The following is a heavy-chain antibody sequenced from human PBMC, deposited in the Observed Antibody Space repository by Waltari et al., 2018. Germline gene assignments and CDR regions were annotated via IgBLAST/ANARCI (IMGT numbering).Heavy chain of an antibody. J-gene: IGHJ4*02. Sequence: EVQLVESGGGLVQPGGSLRLSCAASGFTFSSYWMHWVRQAPGKGLVWVSRIKSDGSSTSYADSVKGRFTSSRDNAKNTLYLQMNSLRAEDTAVYYCASIARSSSWDYWGQGTLVTVSS. V-gene: IGHV3-74*01. D-gene: IGHD6-6*01. CDR2: IKSDGSST. CDR1: GFTFSSYW. CDR3: ASIARSSSWDY.